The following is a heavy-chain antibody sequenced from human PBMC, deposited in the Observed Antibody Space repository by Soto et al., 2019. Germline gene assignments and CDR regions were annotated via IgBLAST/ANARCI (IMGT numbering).Heavy chain of an antibody. J-gene: IGHJ4*02. CDR1: GFTFSSHA. D-gene: IGHD6-13*01. Sequence: GGSLRLSCTASGFTFSSHAMTWVRQAPGKGLEWVSGLSDSGGSIYYADSVKGRFAIFRDNSMNTLYLKMNTLRAEDTAVYYCAKVSSSWYAGFFDLWGQGTLVTVSS. CDR3: AKVSSSWYAGFFDL. CDR2: LSDSGGSI. V-gene: IGHV3-23*01.